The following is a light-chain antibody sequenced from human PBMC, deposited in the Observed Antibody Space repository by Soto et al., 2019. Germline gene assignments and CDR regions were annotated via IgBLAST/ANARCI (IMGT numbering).Light chain of an antibody. J-gene: IGKJ1*01. CDR1: QSIGTY. Sequence: EIVLTQSPATLSLSPGERATLSCRASQSIGTYLAWYQHKPGQAPRLLIYDASNRATGIPARFSGSGSGTDFTLTISSLEPEDFAVYFCLQRNNWPPWTFGQGTKVEIK. CDR3: LQRNNWPPWT. V-gene: IGKV3-11*01. CDR2: DAS.